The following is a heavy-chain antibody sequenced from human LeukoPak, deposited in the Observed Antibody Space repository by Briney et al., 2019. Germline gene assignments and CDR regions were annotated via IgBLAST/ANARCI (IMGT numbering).Heavy chain of an antibody. Sequence: GGPLRLSCAASGFTFSSYWMSWVRQAPGKGLEWVANINQDESEKYFVDSVKGRFTISRDNAKSSLYLQMNSLRADDTAVYYCARDRALYDSRRGYYYTEDDYWGQGTLVTVSS. J-gene: IGHJ4*02. CDR1: GFTFSSYW. CDR2: INQDESEK. V-gene: IGHV3-7*01. D-gene: IGHD3-22*01. CDR3: ARDRALYDSRRGYYYTEDDY.